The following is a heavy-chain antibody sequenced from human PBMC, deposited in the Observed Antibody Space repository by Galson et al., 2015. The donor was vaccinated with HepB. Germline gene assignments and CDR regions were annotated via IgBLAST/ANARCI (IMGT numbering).Heavy chain of an antibody. J-gene: IGHJ4*02. D-gene: IGHD2-15*01. Sequence: SLKLSCEASTFIFSTYSMDWVRQAPGKGLEWVSYISSSSTTIYYADSVKGRFTITRDNAKNTLYLQMNSLRSDDTAVYHCVFLGGYALKPLDYWGQGTLVTVSS. CDR3: VFLGGYALKPLDY. V-gene: IGHV3-48*04. CDR1: TFIFSTYS. CDR2: ISSSSTTI.